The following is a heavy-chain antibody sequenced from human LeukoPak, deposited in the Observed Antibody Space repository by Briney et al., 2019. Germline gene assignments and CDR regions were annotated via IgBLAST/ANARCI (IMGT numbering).Heavy chain of an antibody. Sequence: ASVKVSCKASGYTFTSYDINWVRQATGQGLEWMGWMNPNSGNTGYAQKFQGRVTMTRNTSISTAYMELSSLRSEDTAMYYCARGTIAHQRWLQFRRREAWSVPDYWGQGTLVTVSS. J-gene: IGHJ4*02. CDR3: ARGTIAHQRWLQFRRREAWSVPDY. D-gene: IGHD5-24*01. CDR2: MNPNSGNT. CDR1: GYTFTSYD. V-gene: IGHV1-8*01.